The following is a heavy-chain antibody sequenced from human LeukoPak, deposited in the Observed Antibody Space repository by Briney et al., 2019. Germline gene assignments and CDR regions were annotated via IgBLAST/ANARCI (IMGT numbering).Heavy chain of an antibody. J-gene: IGHJ4*02. Sequence: GGSLRLSCAAYGFTFSSYGMHWIRQAPGRGLEWVAYIQYSGGIRKYADSVKGRFTISRDNSKNTLLLQMNTLKTEDTAVYYCAKKRPGDGDIFDYWGQGTLLTVSS. CDR2: IQYSGGIR. D-gene: IGHD2-21*02. CDR1: GFTFSSYG. CDR3: AKKRPGDGDIFDY. V-gene: IGHV3-30*02.